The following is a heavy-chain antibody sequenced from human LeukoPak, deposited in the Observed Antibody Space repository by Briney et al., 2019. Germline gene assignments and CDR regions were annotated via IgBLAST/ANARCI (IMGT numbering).Heavy chain of an antibody. CDR2: IYYSGST. CDR1: GGSISSYY. V-gene: IGHV4-59*01. CDR3: ARDRNDYGGNFFDY. J-gene: IGHJ4*02. D-gene: IGHD4-23*01. Sequence: PSETLSLTCTVSGGSISSYYWSWIRQPPGKGLEWIGYIYYSGSTNYNPSLKSRVTISVDTSKNQFSLKLSSVTAADTAVYYCARDRNDYGGNFFDYWGRGTLVTVSS.